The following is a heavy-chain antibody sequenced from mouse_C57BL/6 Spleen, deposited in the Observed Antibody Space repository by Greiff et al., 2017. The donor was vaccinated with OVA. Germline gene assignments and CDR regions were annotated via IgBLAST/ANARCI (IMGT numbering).Heavy chain of an antibody. CDR1: GYAFSSSW. V-gene: IGHV1-82*01. CDR2: IYPGDGDT. D-gene: IGHD4-1*01. J-gene: IGHJ2*01. Sequence: QVQLQQSGPELVKPGASVKISCKASGYAFSSSWMNWVKQRPGKGLEWIGRIYPGDGDTNYNGKFKGKATLTADKSSSTAYMHLSSLTSEDAAVYFCAREGTGRYFDYWGQGTTLTVSS. CDR3: AREGTGRYFDY.